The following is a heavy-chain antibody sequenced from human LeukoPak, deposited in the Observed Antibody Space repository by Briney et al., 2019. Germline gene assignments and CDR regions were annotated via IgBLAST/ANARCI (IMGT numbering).Heavy chain of an antibody. D-gene: IGHD3-10*01. J-gene: IGHJ4*02. CDR3: AKDSYGGSGSYYLYSFDY. CDR1: GFTFADYS. CDR2: ISWNSGLL. V-gene: IGHV3-9*01. Sequence: GRSLRLSCAASGFTFADYSMHWVRQAPGKGLEWVSGISWNSGLLGYADSVKGRFTISRDNTKNSLYLQMNSLRPEDTALYYCAKDSYGGSGSYYLYSFDYWGQGTLVTVSS.